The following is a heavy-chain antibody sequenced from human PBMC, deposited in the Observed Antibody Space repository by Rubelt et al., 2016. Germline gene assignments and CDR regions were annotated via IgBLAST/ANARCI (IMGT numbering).Heavy chain of an antibody. CDR1: GFSLSGYS. V-gene: IGHV3-48*04. J-gene: IGHJ1*01. Sequence: PGGSLRLSCAASGFSLSGYSMDWVRQVPGKGLEWISYISGDSGTIYYVDSVRGRFTISRDNVRNSLYLQMNSLRVEDTAVYYCARLFWSGPKYFQDWGQGTLVTVSS. D-gene: IGHD3-3*01. CDR3: ARLFWSGPKYFQD. CDR2: ISGDSGTI.